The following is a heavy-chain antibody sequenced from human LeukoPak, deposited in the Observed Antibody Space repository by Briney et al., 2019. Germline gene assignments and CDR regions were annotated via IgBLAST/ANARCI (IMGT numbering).Heavy chain of an antibody. V-gene: IGHV3-23*01. CDR3: ARASLESYYYYMDV. J-gene: IGHJ6*03. CDR1: GFTFSRNA. D-gene: IGHD1-1*01. CDR2: INGSGNRT. Sequence: GGSLRLSCAASGFTFSRNAMGWVRQAAGKGLEWVSAINGSGNRTYYADSVKGRFTISRDNAKNSLYLQMNSLGAEDTAVYYCARASLESYYYYMDVWGKGTTVTISS.